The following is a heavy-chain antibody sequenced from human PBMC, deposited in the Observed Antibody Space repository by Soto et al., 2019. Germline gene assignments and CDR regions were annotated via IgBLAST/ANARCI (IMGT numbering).Heavy chain of an antibody. CDR3: ARMLYYAMEV. CDR2: ISSSDEK. J-gene: IGHJ6*02. V-gene: IGHV2-26*01. Sequence: QVTLKESGPVLVKPTETLTLTCTVSGFSLNHPRMGVSWIRQPPGKALEWLAHISSSDEKSYSTSLSSRLTISKDTSESQVVLTMTNMDPVNTATYYFARMLYYAMEVWGQGTTVAVSS. CDR1: GFSLNHPRMG.